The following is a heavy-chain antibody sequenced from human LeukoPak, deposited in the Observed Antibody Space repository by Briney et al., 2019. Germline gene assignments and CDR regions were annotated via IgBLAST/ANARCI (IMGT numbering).Heavy chain of an antibody. D-gene: IGHD5-12*01. V-gene: IGHV3-48*01. CDR3: ARSVDIDY. CDR2: ISSSSSTI. J-gene: IGHJ4*02. Sequence: GGSVRLSCAASGVTFNNYYMNWVRQAPGKGLEWVSYISSSSSTIYYADSVKGRFTISRDNAKNSLYLQMNSLRAEDTAVYYCARSVDIDYWGQGTLVTVSS. CDR1: GVTFNNYY.